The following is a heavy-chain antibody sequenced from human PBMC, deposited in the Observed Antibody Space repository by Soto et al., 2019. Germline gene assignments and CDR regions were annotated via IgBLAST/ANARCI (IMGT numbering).Heavy chain of an antibody. CDR3: ATLSN. CDR2: IYSDGTT. CDR1: GFTVISNY. Sequence: WGSMRLSCAASGFTVISNYISWVRHAPGKGLEWVSIIYSDGTTSYADSVKGRFTISRDNFKNTLHLQMNSLRAEDTAVYYCATLSNWGQGTLVTVSS. J-gene: IGHJ4*02. V-gene: IGHV3-53*01. D-gene: IGHD6-6*01.